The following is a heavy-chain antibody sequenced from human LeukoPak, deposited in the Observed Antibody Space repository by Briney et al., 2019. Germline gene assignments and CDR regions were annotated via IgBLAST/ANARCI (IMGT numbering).Heavy chain of an antibody. Sequence: GGSLRLSCAASGFTFSSHWMLWVRQAPMKGLEWVSSISTSATYTYYADSVKGRFSVSRDNAKNSLYLQMNSLRAEDTAVYFCARDLEDYNNYGEMAIWGQGTLVTVSS. J-gene: IGHJ4*02. CDR3: ARDLEDYNNYGEMAI. V-gene: IGHV3-21*01. CDR1: GFTFSSHW. CDR2: ISTSATYT. D-gene: IGHD4-11*01.